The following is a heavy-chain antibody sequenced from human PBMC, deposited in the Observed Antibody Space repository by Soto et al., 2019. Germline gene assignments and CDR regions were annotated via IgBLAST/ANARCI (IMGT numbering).Heavy chain of an antibody. V-gene: IGHV5-51*01. D-gene: IGHD2-2*01. Sequence: PGESLKISCKGSGYSFPSEWIGWVRQMPGKGLEWMGSIYPADSDTRYSPSFQGQVTISADKSIRTAYLQWSSLKATDSAMYYCARIQNSTKSHYDYTFGMDVWGQGTTVTVSS. CDR2: IYPADSDT. CDR1: GYSFPSEW. CDR3: ARIQNSTKSHYDYTFGMDV. J-gene: IGHJ6*02.